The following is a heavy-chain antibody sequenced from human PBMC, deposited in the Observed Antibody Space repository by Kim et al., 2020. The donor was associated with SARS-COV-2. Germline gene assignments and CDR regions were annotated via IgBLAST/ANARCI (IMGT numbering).Heavy chain of an antibody. CDR3: AKDKSFFMITFGGESGGMDV. CDR1: GFTFGDYA. J-gene: IGHJ6*02. V-gene: IGHV3-49*03. CDR2: IRSKAYGGTT. D-gene: IGHD3-16*01. Sequence: GGSLRLSCTASGFTFGDYAMSWFRQAPGKGLEWVGFIRSKAYGGTTEYAASVKGRFTISRDYSKSIAYLQMNSLKTEDTAVYFCAKDKSFFMITFGGESGGMDVWGQGTTVTVSS.